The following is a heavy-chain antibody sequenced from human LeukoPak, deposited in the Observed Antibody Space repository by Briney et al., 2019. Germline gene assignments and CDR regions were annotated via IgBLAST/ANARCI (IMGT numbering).Heavy chain of an antibody. D-gene: IGHD6-13*01. Sequence: GESLKISCKGSGYSFTSCWISWVRQMPGKGLEWMGRIGPSDSYTNYSPSFQGHVTISADKSISTAYLQWSSLKASDTAMYYCARSRYSSSDISNWFDPWGQGTLVTVSS. CDR3: ARSRYSSSDISNWFDP. CDR1: GYSFTSCW. CDR2: IGPSDSYT. J-gene: IGHJ5*02. V-gene: IGHV5-10-1*01.